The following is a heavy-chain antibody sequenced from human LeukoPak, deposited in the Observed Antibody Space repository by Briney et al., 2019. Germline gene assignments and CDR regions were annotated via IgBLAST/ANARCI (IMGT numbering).Heavy chain of an antibody. V-gene: IGHV4-39*07. CDR2: IYYSGST. Sequence: SETLSLTCTVSGGSISSSSYYWGWIRQPPGKGLEWIGSIYYSGSTYYNPSLKSRVTISVDTSKNQFSLKLSSVTAADTAVYYCARLFSSISWFDPWGQGTLVTVSS. CDR3: ARLFSSISWFDP. J-gene: IGHJ5*02. D-gene: IGHD6-13*01. CDR1: GGSISSSSYY.